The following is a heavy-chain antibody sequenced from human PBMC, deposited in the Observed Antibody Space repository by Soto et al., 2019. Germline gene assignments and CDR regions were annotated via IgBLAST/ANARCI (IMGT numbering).Heavy chain of an antibody. CDR1: GFTVSDNY. J-gene: IGHJ4*02. V-gene: IGHV3-53*01. CDR3: ARNAVYCSGGICHSGALDY. CDR2: IYSGGST. Sequence: EVQLVESGGGLVQPGGSLRLSCAASGFTVSDNYMSWVRQAPEKGLEWVSVIYSGGSTYYADSVKGGFSIARDHSMNTRELQMNSLRTDDTAVYYCARNAVYCSGGICHSGALDYWGQGTLVTVSS. D-gene: IGHD2-15*01.